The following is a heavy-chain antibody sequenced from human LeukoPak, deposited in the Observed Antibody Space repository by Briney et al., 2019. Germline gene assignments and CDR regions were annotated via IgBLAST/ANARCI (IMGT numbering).Heavy chain of an antibody. Sequence: PGGSLRLSCATSGFTFTSHAMSWVRQAPGKGLQWVSAISGSGNSPYYADSVKCRFTISRDNSKNILYLQMNSLTVEDTAIYYCARDLSGSYCLDFWGQGTLVTVSS. CDR1: GFTFTSHA. D-gene: IGHD1-26*01. CDR2: ISGSGNSP. CDR3: ARDLSGSYCLDF. J-gene: IGHJ4*02. V-gene: IGHV3-23*01.